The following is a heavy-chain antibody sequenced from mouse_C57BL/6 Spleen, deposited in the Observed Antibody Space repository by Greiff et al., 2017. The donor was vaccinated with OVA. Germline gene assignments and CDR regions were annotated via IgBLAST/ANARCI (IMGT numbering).Heavy chain of an antibody. CDR2: ISSGSSTI. V-gene: IGHV5-17*01. Sequence: EVKLVESGGGLVKPGGSLKLSCAASGFTFSDYGMHWVRQAPEKGLEWVAYISSGSSTIYYADTVKGRFTISRDNAKNTLFLQMTSLRSEDTAMYYCARDYYGTPMDYWGQGTSVTVSS. CDR3: ARDYYGTPMDY. D-gene: IGHD1-1*01. J-gene: IGHJ4*01. CDR1: GFTFSDYG.